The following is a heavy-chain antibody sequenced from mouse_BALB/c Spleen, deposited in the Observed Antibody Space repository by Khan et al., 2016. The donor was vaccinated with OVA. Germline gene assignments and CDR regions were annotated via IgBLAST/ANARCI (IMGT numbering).Heavy chain of an antibody. CDR2: IYPGSGNT. D-gene: IGHD2-1*01. CDR3: ARDGGNYGWFTY. CDR1: GYGFTNYW. Sequence: QVQLKQSGAELVRPGTSVKISCKASGYGFTNYWLGWIKQRPGHGLEWIGDIYPGSGNTYYNEKFKGKATLTADKSSSTAYMQLSSLTSEDSAVYFWARDGGNYGWFTYWGQGTLVTVSA. J-gene: IGHJ3*01. V-gene: IGHV1-63*01.